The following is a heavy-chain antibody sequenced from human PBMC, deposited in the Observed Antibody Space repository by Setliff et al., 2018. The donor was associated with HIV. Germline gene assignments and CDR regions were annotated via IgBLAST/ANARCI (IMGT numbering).Heavy chain of an antibody. CDR3: ARNQGDASGWYAGDY. V-gene: IGHV1-46*01. D-gene: IGHD6-19*01. CDR1: GYTFTSYP. J-gene: IGHJ4*01. CDR2: INTSGGSA. Sequence: KVSCKASGYTFTSYPMHWVRQAPGQGLEWMGVINTSGGSAGYAEKFRGRVAMTRDTSTNTVYMDLRNLRSEDTAVYYCARNQGDASGWYAGDYWGHGTLVTVSS.